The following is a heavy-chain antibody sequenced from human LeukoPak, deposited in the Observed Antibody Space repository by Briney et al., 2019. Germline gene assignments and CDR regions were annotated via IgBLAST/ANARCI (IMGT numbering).Heavy chain of an antibody. V-gene: IGHV3-66*02. Sequence: GGSLRLSCAAAGFTVSSNYMNWVRQAPGKGLEWVSVLYSAGNTFYADSVKGRFTISRDNSKNTLYLQMNSLRPEDTAVYYCARAREYLAIDYWGQGTLVTVSS. CDR3: ARAREYLAIDY. D-gene: IGHD2/OR15-2a*01. CDR1: GFTVSSNY. J-gene: IGHJ4*02. CDR2: LYSAGNT.